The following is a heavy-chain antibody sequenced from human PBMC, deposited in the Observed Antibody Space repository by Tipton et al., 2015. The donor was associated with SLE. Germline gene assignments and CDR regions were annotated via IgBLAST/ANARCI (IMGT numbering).Heavy chain of an antibody. CDR3: ARGPEYEYGDYFFDY. Sequence: SLRLSCTTSGFTFSIYSMHWVRQAPGKGLEWVAVISYDGSNTYYADSMKGRFTISRDNSKNTLYLQMNSLRAEDTAVYYCARGPEYEYGDYFFDYWGQGTLVTVSS. CDR2: ISYDGSNT. CDR1: GFTFSIYS. J-gene: IGHJ4*02. V-gene: IGHV3-30-3*01. D-gene: IGHD4-17*01.